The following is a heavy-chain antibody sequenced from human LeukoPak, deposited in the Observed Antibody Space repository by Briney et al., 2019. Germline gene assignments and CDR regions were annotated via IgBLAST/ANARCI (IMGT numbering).Heavy chain of an antibody. D-gene: IGHD2-15*01. V-gene: IGHV3-30-3*01. CDR1: GFTFSSYA. CDR3: ARGLYPVYIAGGMDV. CDR2: ISYDGSNK. J-gene: IGHJ6*02. Sequence: QSGGSLRLSCAASGFTFSSYAMRWVRQAPGKGLEWVAVISYDGSNKYYADSVKGRFTISRDNSKNTLYLQMNSLRAEDTAVYYCARGLYPVYIAGGMDVWGQGTTVTVSS.